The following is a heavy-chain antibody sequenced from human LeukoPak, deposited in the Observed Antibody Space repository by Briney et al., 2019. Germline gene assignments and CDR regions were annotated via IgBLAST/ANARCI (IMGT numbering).Heavy chain of an antibody. Sequence: PGGSLRLSCAASGFTFSSYWMHWVRHAPGKGLVWVSRINSDGSSTSYADSVKGRFTISRDNAKNTLYLQMNSLRAEDTAVYYCASEGDYHDSRGYYYRHWGQGTLVTVSS. CDR1: GFTFSSYW. V-gene: IGHV3-74*01. CDR3: ASEGDYHDSRGYYYRH. D-gene: IGHD3-22*01. J-gene: IGHJ1*01. CDR2: INSDGSST.